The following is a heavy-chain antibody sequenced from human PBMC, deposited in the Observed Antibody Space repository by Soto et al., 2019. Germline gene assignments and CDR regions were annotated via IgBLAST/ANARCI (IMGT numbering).Heavy chain of an antibody. CDR2: IYWHGDK. Sequence: QITLKESGPTLVKPTQTLTLTCTFSGFSLSTNEVGVGWIRQPPGKALEWLALIYWHGDKRYSPSLKSRLTITKDTSKNQVVITMTNMDPVDTATYFGARWGQHMPPYYVDYWGQGTLVTVSS. CDR3: ARWGQHMPPYYVDY. J-gene: IGHJ4*02. D-gene: IGHD2-21*01. CDR1: GFSLSTNEVG. V-gene: IGHV2-5*01.